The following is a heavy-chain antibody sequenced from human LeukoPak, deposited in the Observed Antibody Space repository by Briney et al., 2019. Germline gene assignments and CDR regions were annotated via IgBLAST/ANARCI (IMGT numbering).Heavy chain of an antibody. Sequence: ASVKVSCKASGFTFTGYYMHWVRQAPGQGLEWMGWVNPNSGGTNYAQKFQGRVTMTRDTSTSTVYMELSSLRSEDTAVYYCAREGVQVEVGAFDIWGQGTMVTVSS. D-gene: IGHD1-1*01. CDR3: AREGVQVEVGAFDI. CDR1: GFTFTGYY. J-gene: IGHJ3*02. V-gene: IGHV1-2*02. CDR2: VNPNSGGT.